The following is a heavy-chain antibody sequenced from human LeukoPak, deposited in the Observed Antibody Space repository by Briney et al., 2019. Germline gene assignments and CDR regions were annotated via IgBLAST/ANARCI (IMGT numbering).Heavy chain of an antibody. CDR2: ISGSRNNT. D-gene: IGHD2-15*01. CDR1: GFTFSGYA. Sequence: GGSLRLSCAASGFTFSGYAMAWVRQAPGKGLEWVSAISGSRNNTYYADSVKGRFTISRDNSKNTLYLQMNSLRAEDTAVYYCAKWGCSGGSCYPFDYWGQGTLVTVSS. CDR3: AKWGCSGGSCYPFDY. J-gene: IGHJ4*02. V-gene: IGHV3-23*01.